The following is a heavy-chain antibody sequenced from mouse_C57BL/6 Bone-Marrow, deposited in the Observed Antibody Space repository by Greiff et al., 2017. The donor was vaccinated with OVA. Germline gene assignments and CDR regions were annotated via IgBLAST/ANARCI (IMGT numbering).Heavy chain of an antibody. CDR3: ATSNFYYFDY. CDR1: GFSFTSYG. V-gene: IGHV2-2*01. Sequence: QVQLQQSGPGLVQPSQSLSITCTVSGFSFTSYGVHWVRQSPGKGLEWLGVLWSGGSTDYNAAFITRLSISKDNSKSQVFFKMNSLQADDTAIYYCATSNFYYFDYWGQGTTLTVSS. CDR2: LWSGGST. J-gene: IGHJ2*01. D-gene: IGHD4-1*01.